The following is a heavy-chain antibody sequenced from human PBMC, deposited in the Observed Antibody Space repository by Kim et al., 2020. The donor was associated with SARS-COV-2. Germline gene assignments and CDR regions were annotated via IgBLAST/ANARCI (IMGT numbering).Heavy chain of an antibody. J-gene: IGHJ5*02. D-gene: IGHD2-2*01. CDR2: INPSGGST. Sequence: ASVKVSCKASGYTFTSYYMHWVRQAPGQGLEWMGIINPSGGSTSYAQKFQGRVTMTRDTSTSTVYMELSSLRSEDTAVYYCAREKDIVVVPAAMPLGGWFDPWGQGTLVTVSS. CDR1: GYTFTSYY. V-gene: IGHV1-46*01. CDR3: AREKDIVVVPAAMPLGGWFDP.